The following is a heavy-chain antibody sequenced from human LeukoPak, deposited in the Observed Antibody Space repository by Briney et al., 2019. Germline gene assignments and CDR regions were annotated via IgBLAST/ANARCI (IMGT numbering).Heavy chain of an antibody. CDR3: VKDIIVGATTSFDY. V-gene: IGHV3-64D*09. CDR1: GFTFSSFA. J-gene: IGHJ4*02. D-gene: IGHD1-26*01. CDR2: ISSNGGST. Sequence: PGGSLRLSCSASGFTFSSFAIHWVRQSPGKRLEYVSGISSNGGSTLYADSVKGRFSISRDNSKNTLYLQMSGLSADDTAVYYCVKDIIVGATTSFDYWGQGTLVTVSS.